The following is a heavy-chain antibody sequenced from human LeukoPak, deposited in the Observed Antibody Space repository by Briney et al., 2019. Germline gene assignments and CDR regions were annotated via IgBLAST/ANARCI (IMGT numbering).Heavy chain of an antibody. V-gene: IGHV3-53*05. CDR1: GFTVSSNY. CDR3: VKDITTYSGSGTRPFDY. CDR2: IYSGGST. J-gene: IGHJ4*02. D-gene: IGHD5-12*01. Sequence: GGSLRLSCAASGFTVSSNYMSWVRQAPGKGLEWVSVIYSGGSTYYADSVKGRFTISRDNSKNTLYVQMNSLRAEDTAVYYCVKDITTYSGSGTRPFDYWGQGTLVTVSS.